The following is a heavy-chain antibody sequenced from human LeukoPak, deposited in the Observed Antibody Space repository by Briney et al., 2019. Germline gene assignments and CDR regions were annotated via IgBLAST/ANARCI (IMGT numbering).Heavy chain of an antibody. CDR1: GGSISSGGYY. CDR2: IYHSGST. D-gene: IGHD2-21*01. CDR3: ARDLTGGDSS. V-gene: IGHV4-30-2*01. Sequence: SETLSLTCTVSGGSISSGGYYWSWIRQPPGKGLEWIGYIYHSGSTYYNPSLKSRVTISVDRSKNQFSLKLSSVTAADTAVYYCARDLTGGDSSWGQGTLVTVSS. J-gene: IGHJ4*02.